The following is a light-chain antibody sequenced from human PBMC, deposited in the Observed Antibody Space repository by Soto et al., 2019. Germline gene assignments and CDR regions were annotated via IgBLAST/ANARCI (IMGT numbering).Light chain of an antibody. V-gene: IGLV2-14*01. CDR3: SSYTSSHTEI. CDR1: SSDVGGYNF. J-gene: IGLJ2*01. Sequence: QPVLTQPASVSGSPGQSIAISCTGTSSDVGGYNFVSWYQQHPDKAPKVIIYDINNRPSGVSDRFSGSKSGNTASLTISGLQAEDEANYYCSSYTSSHTEIFGGGTKLTVL. CDR2: DIN.